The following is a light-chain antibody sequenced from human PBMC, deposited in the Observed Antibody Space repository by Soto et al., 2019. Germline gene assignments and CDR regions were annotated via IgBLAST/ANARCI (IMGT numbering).Light chain of an antibody. CDR3: QKYNSAPLS. Sequence: DIQMTQSPSSLSASLGDRVTITCRASQGIGVYLALFQQKPGNAPKLLIYAASTLQSGVPSRFSGSGSGTDFTLTVSSLQPEDVATYYCQKYNSAPLSFGGGTSVQIK. J-gene: IGKJ4*01. CDR2: AAS. CDR1: QGIGVY. V-gene: IGKV1-27*01.